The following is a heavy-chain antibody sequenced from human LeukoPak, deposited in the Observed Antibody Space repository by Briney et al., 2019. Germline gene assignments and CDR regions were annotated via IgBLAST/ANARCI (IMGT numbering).Heavy chain of an antibody. J-gene: IGHJ4*02. D-gene: IGHD1-26*01. Sequence: GGSLRLSCAASGFTFSTYWMTWVRHAPGKGLEWISYSRRSSSTVYYADSVKGRFTISRDNAKNSLYLQMNSLRAEDTAVYYCAREADSGSYLDYWGQGTLVTVSS. V-gene: IGHV3-48*04. CDR1: GFTFSTYW. CDR2: SRRSSSTV. CDR3: AREADSGSYLDY.